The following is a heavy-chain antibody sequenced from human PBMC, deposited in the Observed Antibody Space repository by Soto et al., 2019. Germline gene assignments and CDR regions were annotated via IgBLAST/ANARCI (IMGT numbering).Heavy chain of an antibody. V-gene: IGHV3-73*01. D-gene: IGHD4-17*01. Sequence: GGSLRLSCAASGFTFSGSAMHWVRQASGKGLEWVGRIRSKANSYATAYAASVQGRFTISRDDSKNTAYLQMNSLKTEDTAVYFCTSPLGTTVTTIESYYYYCLDVWGHGTTVTVS. CDR2: IRSKANSYAT. J-gene: IGHJ6*02. CDR3: TSPLGTTVTTIESYYYYCLDV. CDR1: GFTFSGSA.